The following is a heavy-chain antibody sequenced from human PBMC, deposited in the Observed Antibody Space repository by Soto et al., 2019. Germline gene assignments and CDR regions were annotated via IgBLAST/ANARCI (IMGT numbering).Heavy chain of an antibody. J-gene: IGHJ6*02. V-gene: IGHV1-69*02. D-gene: IGHD6-19*01. CDR3: AIAVAGTHGMDV. CDR1: GGTFSSYT. CDR2: IIPILGIA. Sequence: QVQLVQSGAEVKKPGSPVKVSCKASGGTFSSYTISWVRQAPGQGLEWMGRIIPILGIANYAQKFQGRVTITADKSTSTADMELCSLRSEDTAVYYCAIAVAGTHGMDVWGQGTTVTVS.